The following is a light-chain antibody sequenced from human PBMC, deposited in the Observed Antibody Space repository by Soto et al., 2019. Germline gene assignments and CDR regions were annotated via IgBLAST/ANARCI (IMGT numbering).Light chain of an antibody. J-gene: IGLJ1*01. CDR3: TSYTSSSSYV. CDR1: SSDVGGYNF. Sequence: QSVLTQPASVSGSPGQSITIYCSGTSSDVGGYNFVSWFQQHPDKVPKLLIYDVTNRPSGISNRFSGSKSGNTASLTISGLQAEDEADYYCTSYTSSSSYVFGTGNKVTVL. V-gene: IGLV2-14*01. CDR2: DVT.